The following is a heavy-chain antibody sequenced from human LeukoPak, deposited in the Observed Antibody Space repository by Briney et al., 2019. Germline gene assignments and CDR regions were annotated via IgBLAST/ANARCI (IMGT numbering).Heavy chain of an antibody. CDR1: GFSVSSNF. D-gene: IGHD5-12*01. V-gene: IGHV3-53*01. J-gene: IGHJ6*03. CDR2: IYSGGTT. Sequence: PGGSLRLSCEASGFSVSSNFMSWVRQAPGKGLGWVSVIYSGGTTYNADSVRGRFTISRDNSKNTLYLQMNSLRAEDTAVYYCARDGYGYNYMDVWGKGTTVTVSS. CDR3: ARDGYGYNYMDV.